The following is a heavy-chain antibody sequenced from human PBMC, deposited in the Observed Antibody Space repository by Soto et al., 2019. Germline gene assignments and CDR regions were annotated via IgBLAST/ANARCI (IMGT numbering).Heavy chain of an antibody. J-gene: IGHJ6*02. CDR1: GFTFGSYS. CDR2: ISSSGDT. D-gene: IGHD2-21*02. CDR3: AREETAWPLAYGLDV. Sequence: GGSLRLSCAASGFTFGSYSIHWVRQAPGKGLEWVSSISSSGDTYYADSVKGRLTISRDYAKNSLSLQMNSLRAEDTAVYYCAREETAWPLAYGLDVWGQGTTVTVSS. V-gene: IGHV3-21*01.